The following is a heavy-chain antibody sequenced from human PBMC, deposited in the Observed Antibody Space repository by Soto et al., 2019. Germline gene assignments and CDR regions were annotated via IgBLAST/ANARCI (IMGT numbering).Heavy chain of an antibody. CDR2: IKQDASEN. V-gene: IGHV3-7*04. CDR3: ARDSGPRGYDAFDI. CDR1: GFTFSNYW. Sequence: EVQVVESGGGLVQPGGSLRLSCAASGFTFSNYWMTWVRQAPGKGLEWVANIKQDASENFYVDSVKGRFTISRDNAKNSLYLQMNSLRVEDTAVYYCARDSGPRGYDAFDIWGQGIMVTVSS. J-gene: IGHJ3*02. D-gene: IGHD2-8*02.